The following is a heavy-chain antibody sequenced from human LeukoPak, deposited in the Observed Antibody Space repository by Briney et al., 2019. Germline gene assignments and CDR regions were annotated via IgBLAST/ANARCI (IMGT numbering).Heavy chain of an antibody. Sequence: SETLSLTCTVSGGSISSYYWSWIRQPAGKGLEWIGRIYTSGSTNYNPSLKSRVTMSVDTSKNQFSLKLSSVTAADTAVYHCARALLIVGEDWFDPWGQGTLVTVSS. CDR1: GGSISSYY. V-gene: IGHV4-4*07. D-gene: IGHD1-26*01. J-gene: IGHJ5*02. CDR3: ARALLIVGEDWFDP. CDR2: IYTSGST.